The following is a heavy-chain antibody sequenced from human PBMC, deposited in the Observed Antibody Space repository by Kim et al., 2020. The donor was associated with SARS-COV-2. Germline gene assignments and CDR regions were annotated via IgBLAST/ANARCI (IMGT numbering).Heavy chain of an antibody. D-gene: IGHD2-2*01. Sequence: GGSLRLSCAASGFTFSSYAMSWVRQAPGKGLEWVSAISGSGGSTYYADSVKGRFTISRDNSKNTLYLQMNSLRAEDTAVYYCAKDISGQYQLLYYFDYWGQGTLVTVSS. CDR3: AKDISGQYQLLYYFDY. J-gene: IGHJ4*02. CDR1: GFTFSSYA. CDR2: ISGSGGST. V-gene: IGHV3-23*01.